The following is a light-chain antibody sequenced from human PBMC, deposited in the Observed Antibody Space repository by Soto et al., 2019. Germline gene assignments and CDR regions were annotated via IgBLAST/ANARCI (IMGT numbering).Light chain of an antibody. J-gene: IGLJ1*01. V-gene: IGLV2-14*01. Sequence: VLTHPSSVSGSPGQSNTISCTGTNSDVGGYKYVSWYQQHPGKAPKLMIYEVSNRPSGVSNRFSGSKYGNTASLTISGLQAEDEADYYCSSYTSNNTQVFGTGTRVTV. CDR1: NSDVGGYKY. CDR3: SSYTSNNTQV. CDR2: EVS.